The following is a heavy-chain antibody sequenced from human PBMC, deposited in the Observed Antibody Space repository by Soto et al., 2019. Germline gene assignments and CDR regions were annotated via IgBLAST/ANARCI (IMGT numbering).Heavy chain of an antibody. D-gene: IGHD5-18*01. CDR3: ARMESFGSLNWFDP. Sequence: ASVKVSCKASGYTFTNNDVSWFRQATGQGLEWMGWMNPGSGDTGYAQKFQGRVTMTRDISIATAYMELNSLTSEDTAIYYCARMESFGSLNWFDPWGQGTMLTVSS. J-gene: IGHJ5*02. CDR2: MNPGSGDT. CDR1: GYTFTNND. V-gene: IGHV1-8*01.